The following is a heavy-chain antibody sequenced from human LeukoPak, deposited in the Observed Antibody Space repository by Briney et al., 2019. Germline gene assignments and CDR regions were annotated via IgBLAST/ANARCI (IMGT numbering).Heavy chain of an antibody. CDR3: ARTFLWFGESYFDY. D-gene: IGHD3-10*01. CDR2: MSHSGST. Sequence: SETLSLTCTVSGGGFFWGWIRQPPGKGLEWIGTMSHSGSTYYNPSLKSRVTISLDTSKNQFSLILSSVTAADTAVYYCARTFLWFGESYFDYWGQGTLVTVSS. CDR1: GGGFF. V-gene: IGHV4-38-2*02. J-gene: IGHJ4*02.